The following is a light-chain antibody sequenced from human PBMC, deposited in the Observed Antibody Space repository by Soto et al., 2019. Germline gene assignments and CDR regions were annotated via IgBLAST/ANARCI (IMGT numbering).Light chain of an antibody. CDR2: DAS. Sequence: IVMTQSPATLSVAPGGRATLSCRASPSISSYLAWYQQKPGQAPRLLIYDASNRATGIPARFSGSGSGTDFTLTISSLEPEDFAVYYCQQRSNWPQVTFGQGTRLEIK. V-gene: IGKV3-11*01. J-gene: IGKJ5*01. CDR1: PSISSY. CDR3: QQRSNWPQVT.